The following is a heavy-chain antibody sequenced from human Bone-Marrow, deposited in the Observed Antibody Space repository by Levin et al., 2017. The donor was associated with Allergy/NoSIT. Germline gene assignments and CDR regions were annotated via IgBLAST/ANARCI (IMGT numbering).Heavy chain of an antibody. Sequence: GSLRLSCTVSGASISNYFWSWIRQPAGKGLEWIGRIKASGDTYYSPSLNSRLTMSLDKSQNQFSLKLTSVTAADTAVYYCAKYGNMNPEGGYFDYWGQGALVTVSS. V-gene: IGHV4-4*07. CDR3: AKYGNMNPEGGYFDY. J-gene: IGHJ4*03. CDR2: IKASGDT. D-gene: IGHD2/OR15-2a*01. CDR1: GASISNYF.